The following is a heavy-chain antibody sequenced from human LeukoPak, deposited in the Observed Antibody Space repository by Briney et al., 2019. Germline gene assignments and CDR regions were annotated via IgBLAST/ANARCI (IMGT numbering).Heavy chain of an antibody. D-gene: IGHD6-13*01. CDR1: GGSISSGSYY. CDR2: IYTSGST. Sequence: SETLSLTCTVSGGSISSGSYYWSWIRQPAGKGLEWIGRIYTSGSTNYNPSLKSRVTISVDTSKNQFSLKLSSVTAADTAAYYCARRRSGSSWYKDNWFDPWGQGTLVTVSS. V-gene: IGHV4-61*02. J-gene: IGHJ5*02. CDR3: ARRRSGSSWYKDNWFDP.